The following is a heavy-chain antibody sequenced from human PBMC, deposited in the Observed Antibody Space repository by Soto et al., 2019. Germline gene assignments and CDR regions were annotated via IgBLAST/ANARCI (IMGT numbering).Heavy chain of an antibody. J-gene: IGHJ6*02. Sequence: SSETLSLTCTVSGGSISSYYWSWIRQPPGKGLEWVGYIYYSGSTNYNPSLKSRVTISVDTSKNQFSLKLSSVTAADTAVYYCARGGGNVNYDFWSGYYRLNYYYYGMDVWGQGTTVTVSS. CDR1: GGSISSYY. CDR2: IYYSGST. V-gene: IGHV4-59*01. CDR3: ARGGGNVNYDFWSGYYRLNYYYYGMDV. D-gene: IGHD3-3*01.